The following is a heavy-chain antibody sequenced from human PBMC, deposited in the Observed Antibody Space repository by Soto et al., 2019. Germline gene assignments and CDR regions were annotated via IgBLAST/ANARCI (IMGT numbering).Heavy chain of an antibody. CDR2: IHAGNGNT. V-gene: IGHV1-3*01. J-gene: IGHJ4*02. CDR1: GYTSSSYA. Sequence: ASVKVSCKASGYTSSSYAIHWVRQAPGQGLEWMGWIHAGNGNTKYSQSFRGRVTISRDTSATTAYMELNSLRSEDTAVYYCARGVAFLDYWGQGTLVTVSS. D-gene: IGHD2-15*01. CDR3: ARGVAFLDY.